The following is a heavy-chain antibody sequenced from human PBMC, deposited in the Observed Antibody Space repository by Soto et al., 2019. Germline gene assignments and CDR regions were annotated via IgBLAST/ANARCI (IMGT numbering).Heavy chain of an antibody. D-gene: IGHD4-17*01. CDR2: IVVGSGNT. J-gene: IGHJ6*02. V-gene: IGHV1-58*01. Sequence: SVKVSCKASGFTFTSSAVQWVRQARGQRLEWIGWIVVGSGNTNYAQKFQERVTITRDMSTSTAYMELSSLRSEDTAVYYCAAEGTTSIYGMDVWGQGTTVTVSS. CDR1: GFTFTSSA. CDR3: AAEGTTSIYGMDV.